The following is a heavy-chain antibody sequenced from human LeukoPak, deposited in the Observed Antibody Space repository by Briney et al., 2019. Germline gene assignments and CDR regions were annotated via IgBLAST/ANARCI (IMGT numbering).Heavy chain of an antibody. Sequence: PGGSLRLSCVASGLNFYSFTMNWVRQAPGKGLEWVSYISSGGSTIYYRDSVKGRFTISRDNDKNSLYLQMNSLSAEDTAVYYCATTTSSGWVPFDYWGQGTLVAVSS. D-gene: IGHD6-25*01. CDR1: GLNFYSFT. CDR2: ISSGGSTI. V-gene: IGHV3-48*01. CDR3: ATTTSSGWVPFDY. J-gene: IGHJ4*02.